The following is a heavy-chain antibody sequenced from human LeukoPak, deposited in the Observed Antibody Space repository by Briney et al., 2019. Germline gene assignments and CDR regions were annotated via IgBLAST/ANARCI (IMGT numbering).Heavy chain of an antibody. J-gene: IGHJ3*02. CDR2: ISSSSSTI. CDR3: VGDAFDI. CDR1: GFTFSSYS. V-gene: IGHV3-48*01. Sequence: GSLRLSCAASGFTFSSYSMNWVRQAPGKGLEWVSYISSSSSTIYYADSVKGRFTISRDNAKSSLYLQMNSLRAEDTAAYYCVGDAFDIWGQGTMVTVSS.